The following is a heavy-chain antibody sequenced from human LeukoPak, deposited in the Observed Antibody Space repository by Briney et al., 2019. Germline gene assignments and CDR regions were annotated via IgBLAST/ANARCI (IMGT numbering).Heavy chain of an antibody. CDR3: ATDSSGYYVFDY. CDR1: GFTFSSYS. D-gene: IGHD3-22*01. CDR2: ISSSSSYI. Sequence: GGSLRLSCAASGFTFSSYSMNWVRLAPGKGLEWVSSISSSSSYIYYADSVKGRFTISRDNAKNSLYLQMNSLRAEDTAVYYCATDSSGYYVFDYWGQGTLVTVSS. J-gene: IGHJ4*02. V-gene: IGHV3-21*01.